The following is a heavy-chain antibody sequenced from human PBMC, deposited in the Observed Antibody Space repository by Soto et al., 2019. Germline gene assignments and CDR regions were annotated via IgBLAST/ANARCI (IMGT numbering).Heavy chain of an antibody. CDR1: GFTFSSYS. V-gene: IGHV3-21*01. D-gene: IGHD3-10*01. Sequence: GGSLRLSCAASGFTFSSYSMNWVRQAPGKGLEWVSSISSSSSYIYYADSVKGRFTISRDNAKNSLYLQMNSLRAEDTAVYYCARDAETMVRGVIMCYYGMDVWGQGTTVTVSS. CDR2: ISSSSSYI. J-gene: IGHJ6*02. CDR3: ARDAETMVRGVIMCYYGMDV.